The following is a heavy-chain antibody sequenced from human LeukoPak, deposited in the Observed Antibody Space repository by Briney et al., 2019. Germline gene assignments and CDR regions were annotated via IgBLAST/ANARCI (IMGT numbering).Heavy chain of an antibody. V-gene: IGHV3-23*01. CDR2: ISGSGGST. J-gene: IGHJ4*02. D-gene: IGHD6-6*01. CDR1: GFTFSSYA. CDR3: AKDLIAGRYYFDY. Sequence: GGSLRLSCAASGFTFSSYAMSWARQAPGKGLEWVSAISGSGGSTYYADSVKGRFTISRDNSKNTLYLQMNSLRAEDTAVYYCAKDLIAGRYYFDYWGQGTLVTVSS.